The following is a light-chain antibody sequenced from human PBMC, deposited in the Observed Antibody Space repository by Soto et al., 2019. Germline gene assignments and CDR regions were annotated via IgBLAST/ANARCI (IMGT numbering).Light chain of an antibody. CDR3: TSYTSSGTYV. J-gene: IGLJ1*01. V-gene: IGLV2-14*01. CDR2: DVS. CDR1: SSDVGGYNY. Sequence: QSVLTQPASVSGSPGQSITISCTGTSSDVGGYNYVSWHQQHPGKAPKLTIYDVSSRPSGVSNRFSASKSGNMASLTISGLQAEDEADYYCTSYTSSGTYVFGIGTKVTVL.